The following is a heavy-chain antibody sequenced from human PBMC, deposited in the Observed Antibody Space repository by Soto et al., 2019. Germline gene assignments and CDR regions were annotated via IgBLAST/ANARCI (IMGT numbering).Heavy chain of an antibody. CDR2: IKQDGSEK. D-gene: IGHD4-17*01. CDR3: ASSIDYGDYMYYFDY. J-gene: IGHJ4*02. CDR1: GFTFSSYW. V-gene: IGHV3-7*01. Sequence: EVQLVESGGGLVQPGGSLRLSCAASGFTFSSYWMSWVRQAPGKGLEWVANIKQDGSEKYYADSVKGRFTISRDNAKNSLYLQMNSLRAEDTAVYYCASSIDYGDYMYYFDYWGQGTLVTVSS.